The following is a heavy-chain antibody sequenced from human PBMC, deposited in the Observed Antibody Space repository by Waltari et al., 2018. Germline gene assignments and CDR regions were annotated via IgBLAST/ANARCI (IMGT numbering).Heavy chain of an antibody. J-gene: IGHJ4*02. CDR3: ARERWLQNY. CDR1: GFTFGSYW. CDR2: IKQDGSEK. V-gene: IGHV3-7*01. D-gene: IGHD5-12*01. Sequence: EVQLVESGGGLVQPGGSLRLSCAASGFTFGSYWMSWVRQAPGKGLEWVANIKQDGSEKYYVDSVKGRFTISRDNAKNSLYLQMNSLRAEDTAVYYCARERWLQNYWGQGTLVTVSS.